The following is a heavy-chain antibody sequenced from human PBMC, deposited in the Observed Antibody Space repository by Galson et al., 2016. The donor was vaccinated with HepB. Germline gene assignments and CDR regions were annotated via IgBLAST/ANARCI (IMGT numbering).Heavy chain of an antibody. Sequence: SLRLSCAASGFTLSNYAMSWIRQTPGMGLEWVSAFSGSGRSTFYADSVKGRFTVSRDISKNTVYLQMNALKAEDTAVYYCARAWCNENIEFVYDLWGQGTMVAVSS. CDR1: GFTLSNYA. CDR3: ARAWCNENIEFVYDL. D-gene: IGHD2/OR15-2a*01. J-gene: IGHJ5*02. CDR2: FSGSGRST. V-gene: IGHV3-23*01.